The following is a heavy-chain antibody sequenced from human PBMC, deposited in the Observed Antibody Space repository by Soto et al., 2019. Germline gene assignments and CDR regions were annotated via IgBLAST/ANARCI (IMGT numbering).Heavy chain of an antibody. CDR2: ISTTSDYT. D-gene: IGHD6-13*01. J-gene: IGHJ4*02. V-gene: IGHV3-11*06. CDR1: GFTFSDYY. Sequence: GGSLRLSCAASGFTFSDYYMTWIRQAPGEGLEWVSYISTTSDYTNYADSVKGRFTISRDNTKNSLYLQMNSLRAEDTAVYYCARDRDLTSSWSFDYWGQGTLVTVSS. CDR3: ARDRDLTSSWSFDY.